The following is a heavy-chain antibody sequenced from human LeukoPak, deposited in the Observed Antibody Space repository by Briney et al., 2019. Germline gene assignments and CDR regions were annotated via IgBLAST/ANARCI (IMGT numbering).Heavy chain of an antibody. D-gene: IGHD6-13*01. CDR2: ISSSSSFV. J-gene: IGHJ6*03. Sequence: YPGGSLRLSCAASGFTFSSYSMNWVRQAPGKGLEWVSSISSSSSFVYYADSVRGRFTISRDNAKNSLYLQMNSLRAEDTAVYYCARDPSIAAAGPEHFGYYYMDVWGKGTTVTVSS. CDR3: ARDPSIAAAGPEHFGYYYMDV. CDR1: GFTFSSYS. V-gene: IGHV3-21*01.